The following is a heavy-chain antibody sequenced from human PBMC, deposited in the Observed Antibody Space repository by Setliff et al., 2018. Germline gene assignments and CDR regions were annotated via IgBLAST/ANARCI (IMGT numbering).Heavy chain of an antibody. CDR1: GGSLSTYY. D-gene: IGHD1-1*01. J-gene: IGHJ4*02. V-gene: IGHV4-59*01. CDR3: ARGGTFRYFDY. Sequence: SETLSLTCNVSGGSLSTYYWSWIRQPPGKGLEWIGYVYYSGTAHDSPSLKSRVTISVDTSKNQFSLSLRSVTAADTAVYYCARGGTFRYFDYWGQGTPVTVSS. CDR2: VYYSGTA.